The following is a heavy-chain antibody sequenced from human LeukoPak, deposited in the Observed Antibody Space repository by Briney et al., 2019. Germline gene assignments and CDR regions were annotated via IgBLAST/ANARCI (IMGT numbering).Heavy chain of an antibody. CDR3: ARYMGGYYYRGYYFDY. V-gene: IGHV5-51*01. CDR2: IYPDDSHT. J-gene: IGHJ4*02. CDR1: GYSFTSYW. D-gene: IGHD3-22*01. Sequence: GESLKISCKASGYSFTSYWIAWVRQMPGKGLEWMGIIYPDDSHTIYSPSFQGQVTISADKSISTAYLQWSSLKASDTAMYYCARYMGGYYYRGYYFDYWGQGTLVTVSS.